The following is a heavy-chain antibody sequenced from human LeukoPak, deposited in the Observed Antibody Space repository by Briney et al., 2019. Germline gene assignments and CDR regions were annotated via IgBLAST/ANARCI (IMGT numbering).Heavy chain of an antibody. D-gene: IGHD2-2*01. CDR1: GGSINSPNYY. J-gene: IGHJ6*03. V-gene: IGHV4-39*01. CDR2: IYYNGDT. Sequence: SETLSLTCTVSGGSINSPNYYWGWIRQSPGIGLEWIGSIYYNGDTYYNPSLKSRLNISVDTSKNQFSLRLSAVTAADTAVYYCARVYCSSDSCYSYYYYYYMDVWGKGTTVTVSS. CDR3: ARVYCSSDSCYSYYYYYYMDV.